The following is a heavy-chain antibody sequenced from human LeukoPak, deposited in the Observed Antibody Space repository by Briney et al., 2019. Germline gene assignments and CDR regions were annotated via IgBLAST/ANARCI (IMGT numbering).Heavy chain of an antibody. V-gene: IGHV4-59*02. CDR1: GASVSSFY. CDR2: IYYSGST. J-gene: IGHJ2*01. Sequence: PSETLSLTCTVSGASVSSFYWNWIRQPPGKGLEWVGIIYYSGSTDYNPALKSRVTISVDTSKTHLSLRLSSVTAADAAVYDCARDKGPYWYFDFWGRGILVTVSS. CDR3: ARDKGPYWYFDF.